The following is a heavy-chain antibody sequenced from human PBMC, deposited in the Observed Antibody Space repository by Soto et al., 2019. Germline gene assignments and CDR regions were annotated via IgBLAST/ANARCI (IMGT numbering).Heavy chain of an antibody. CDR2: INPNSGGT. CDR3: ARHMDSSGWYDY. Sequence: ASVKVSCKASGYTFTGYYMHWVRQAPGQGLEWMGWINPNSGGTNYAQKFQGRVTISVGTSKNQFSLKLSSVTAADTAVYYCARHMDSSGWYDYWGQGTLVTVSS. D-gene: IGHD6-19*01. V-gene: IGHV1-2*02. CDR1: GYTFTGYY. J-gene: IGHJ4*02.